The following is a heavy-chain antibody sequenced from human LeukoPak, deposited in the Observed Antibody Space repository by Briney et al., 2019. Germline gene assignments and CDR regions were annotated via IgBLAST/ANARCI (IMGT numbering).Heavy chain of an antibody. CDR2: ISCSGAST. CDR1: GFTFSSYA. D-gene: IGHD3-9*01. CDR3: AKDKLTYFDY. Sequence: GGSLRLSCAASGFTFSSYAMSWVRQDPGKGLEGVSAISCSGASTYYTDSVKGRFTISRDNAKNTLYLQMNSLRAEDTAVYYCAKDKLTYFDYWGQGTLVTVSS. V-gene: IGHV3-23*01. J-gene: IGHJ4*02.